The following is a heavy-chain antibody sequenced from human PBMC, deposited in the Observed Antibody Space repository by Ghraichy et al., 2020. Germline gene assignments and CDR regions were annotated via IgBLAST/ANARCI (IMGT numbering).Heavy chain of an antibody. Sequence: GGSLRLSCVASGFTFDSYGMHWVRQAPGKGLEWVAFIRYDGSDTYYADSVKGRFTISRDNSKNTLFLQMSRLRAEDTAVYYCAKDRGPYSNGWFPLGYWGQGTLVTVSS. CDR1: GFTFDSYG. CDR3: AKDRGPYSNGWFPLGY. V-gene: IGHV3-30*02. J-gene: IGHJ4*02. D-gene: IGHD6-19*01. CDR2: IRYDGSDT.